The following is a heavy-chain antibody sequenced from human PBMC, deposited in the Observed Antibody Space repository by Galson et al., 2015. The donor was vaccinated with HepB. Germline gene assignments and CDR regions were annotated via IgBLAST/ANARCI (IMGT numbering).Heavy chain of an antibody. D-gene: IGHD3-10*01. V-gene: IGHV5-51*01. CDR3: ARRGFGESLDY. CDR2: IYPGDSDT. Sequence: QSGAEVKKPGESLKISCKGFGYSFSKYWVAWVRQMPGKGLEWMGIIYPGDSDTRYSPSFQGQVTISADKSISTSFLQWSSLKASDTAMYYCARRGFGESLDYWGQGTWSPSPQ. CDR1: GYSFSKYW. J-gene: IGHJ4*02.